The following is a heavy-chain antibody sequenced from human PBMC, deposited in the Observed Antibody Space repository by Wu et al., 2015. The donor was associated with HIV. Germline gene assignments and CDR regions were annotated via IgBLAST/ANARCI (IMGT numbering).Heavy chain of an antibody. CDR3: ARGKYGGNVDY. CDR1: GYTFTSYG. D-gene: IGHD4-23*01. V-gene: IGHV1-18*01. J-gene: IGHJ4*02. CDR2: ISTYNGNT. Sequence: QVQLVQSGAEVKKPGASVKVSCKASGYTFTSYGINWVRQAPGQGLEWMGWISTYNGNTNYAQKVQGRVTMTTDTSTRTAYMELRCLRSDDTAIFYCARGKYGGNVDYWGQGTLVTVSS.